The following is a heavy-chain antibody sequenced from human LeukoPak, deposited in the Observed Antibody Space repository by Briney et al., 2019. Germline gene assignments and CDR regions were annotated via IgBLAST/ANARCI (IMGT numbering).Heavy chain of an antibody. D-gene: IGHD2-2*01. J-gene: IGHJ3*02. CDR1: GFTFNSYA. V-gene: IGHV3-21*01. CDR3: TSRYCTTTNCYSFDN. CDR2: ISSSSGHI. Sequence: GGSLRLSCAASGFTFNSYAMSWVRQAPGKGLEWVSSISSSSGHIFYADSVKGRFSISRDNAKNSLYLQMNSLRVEDTAVYYCTSRYCTTTNCYSFDNWGQGTLVTVSS.